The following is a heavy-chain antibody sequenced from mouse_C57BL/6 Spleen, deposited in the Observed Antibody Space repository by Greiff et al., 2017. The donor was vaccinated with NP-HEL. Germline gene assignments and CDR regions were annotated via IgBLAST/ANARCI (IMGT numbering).Heavy chain of an antibody. CDR3: ARGYYSNYEGFAY. J-gene: IGHJ3*01. D-gene: IGHD2-5*01. CDR2: INPSSGYT. CDR1: GYTFTSYT. Sequence: VKLQESGAELARPGASVKMSCKASGYTFTSYTMHWVKQRPGQGLEWIGYINPSSGYTKYNQKFKDKATLTADKSSSTAYMQLSSLTSEDSAVYYCARGYYSNYEGFAYWGQGTLVTVSA. V-gene: IGHV1-4*01.